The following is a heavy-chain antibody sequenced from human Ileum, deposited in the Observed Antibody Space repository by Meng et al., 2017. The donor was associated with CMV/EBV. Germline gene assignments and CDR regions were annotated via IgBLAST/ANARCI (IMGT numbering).Heavy chain of an antibody. D-gene: IGHD5-18*01. CDR3: AREYSSFDY. CDR2: ISYSGCT. J-gene: IGHJ4*02. Sequence: GGTVSSFSCHWIRQSPGKGLEWIGYISYSGCTNYNPSLKSRVTISQDTSKNQCSRKLTSVTPADTAVYYCAREYSSFDYWGQGTLVTVSS. V-gene: IGHV4-59*02. CDR1: GGTVSSFS.